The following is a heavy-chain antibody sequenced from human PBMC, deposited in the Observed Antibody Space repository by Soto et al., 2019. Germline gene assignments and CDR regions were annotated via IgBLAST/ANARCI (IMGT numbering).Heavy chain of an antibody. CDR1: CGSISSGGYY. CDR2: IYYSGST. Sequence: SETLSLTCTVSCGSISSGGYYWSWIRQHPGKGLEWIGYIYYSGSTNYNPSLKSRVTISVDKSKNQFSLKLSSVTAADTAVYYCARVKASGVNFDYWGQGTLVTVSS. D-gene: IGHD3-10*01. J-gene: IGHJ4*02. CDR3: ARVKASGVNFDY. V-gene: IGHV4-31*03.